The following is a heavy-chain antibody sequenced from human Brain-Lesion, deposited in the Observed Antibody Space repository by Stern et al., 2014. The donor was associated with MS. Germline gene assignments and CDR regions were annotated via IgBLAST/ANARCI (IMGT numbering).Heavy chain of an antibody. V-gene: IGHV3-30*18. CDR3: AKDRQYLTYFFDH. J-gene: IGHJ5*02. Sequence: QVQLVQSGGGVVQPGRPLRLSCVASGFTFGSCALPWVRQAPGKGLGWVAGASHDGSNKYYADSVKGRFTISRDNSPHTLYIPLSSLRPEDTAVYYCAKDRQYLTYFFDHWGQGSLVTVSS. CDR2: ASHDGSNK. CDR1: GFTFGSCA. D-gene: IGHD2/OR15-2a*01.